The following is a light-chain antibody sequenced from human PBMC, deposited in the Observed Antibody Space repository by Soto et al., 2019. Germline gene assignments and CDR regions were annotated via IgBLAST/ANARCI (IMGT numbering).Light chain of an antibody. V-gene: IGKV3-15*01. J-gene: IGKJ4*01. CDR2: GAS. CDR1: QSVSSN. Sequence: ETVMTQSPATLSVSPGERATLSCRASQSVSSNLAWYQQKPGQAPRLLIYGASTRATGIPARFSGSGSGTECNLTISSLHSEDFAVYYCQQYNNWPLLTFGGGTKVEIK. CDR3: QQYNNWPLLT.